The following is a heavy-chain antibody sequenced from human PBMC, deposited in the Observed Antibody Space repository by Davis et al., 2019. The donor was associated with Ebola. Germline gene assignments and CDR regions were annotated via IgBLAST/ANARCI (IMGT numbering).Heavy chain of an antibody. CDR1: GFTFSSYA. D-gene: IGHD4-17*01. V-gene: IGHV3-23*01. J-gene: IGHJ6*02. CDR3: ARGGHTVNNYYYYYGMDV. Sequence: PGGSLRLSCAASGFTFSSYAMSWVRQAPGKGLEWVSAISGSGSTIYYADSVKGRFTISRDNAKNSLYLQMNSLRAEDTAVYYCARGGHTVNNYYYYYGMDVWGQGTTVTVSS. CDR2: ISGSGSTI.